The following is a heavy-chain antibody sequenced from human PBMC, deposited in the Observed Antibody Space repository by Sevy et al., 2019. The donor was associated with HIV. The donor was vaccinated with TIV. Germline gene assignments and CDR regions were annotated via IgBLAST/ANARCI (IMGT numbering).Heavy chain of an antibody. J-gene: IGHJ4*02. Sequence: SETLSLTCIVSGDSISSYYWNWIRQAAGKGLEWIGGMYISGTTHYNPSLKSRITMFVDTPKNQFSLNVHCVPAADTAVCYCAREGSSAGTWFDYWGQGTLVTVSS. D-gene: IGHD1-26*01. CDR2: MYISGTT. CDR3: AREGSSAGTWFDY. CDR1: GDSISSYY. V-gene: IGHV4-4*07.